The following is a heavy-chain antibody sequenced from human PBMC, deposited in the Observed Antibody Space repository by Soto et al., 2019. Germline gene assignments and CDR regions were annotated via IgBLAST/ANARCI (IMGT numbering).Heavy chain of an antibody. Sequence: QVQLVESGGGVVQPGRSLRLSCAASGFTFSSYGMHWVRQAPGKGLEWVAVIWYDGSNKYYADSVKGRLTISRDNSKNTLYLQMNSLRAEDTAVYYCARPPGELPQYYYYGMDVWGQGTTVTVSS. J-gene: IGHJ6*02. CDR2: IWYDGSNK. V-gene: IGHV3-33*01. CDR1: GFTFSSYG. D-gene: IGHD2-15*01. CDR3: ARPPGELPQYYYYGMDV.